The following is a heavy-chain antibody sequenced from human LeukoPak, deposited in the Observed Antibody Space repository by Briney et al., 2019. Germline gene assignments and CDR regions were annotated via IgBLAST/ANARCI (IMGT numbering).Heavy chain of an antibody. V-gene: IGHV4-59*01. D-gene: IGHD3-22*01. CDR1: GGSISSYY. CDR2: IYYSGST. Sequence: SETLSLTCTVSGGSISSYYWSWIRQPPGKGLEWIGYIYYSGSTNYNPSLKSRVTISVDTSKNQFSLKLSSVTAADTAVYYCARDTYHYDSSGYYYREYMDVWGKGTTVTVSS. J-gene: IGHJ6*03. CDR3: ARDTYHYDSSGYYYREYMDV.